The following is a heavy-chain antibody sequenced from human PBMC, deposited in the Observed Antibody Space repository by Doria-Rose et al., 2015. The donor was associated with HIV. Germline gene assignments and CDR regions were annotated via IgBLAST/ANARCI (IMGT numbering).Heavy chain of an antibody. CDR2: YYSSGRT. J-gene: IGHJ4*02. CDR1: GASISSDNY. CDR3: VMMPHY. V-gene: IGHV4-38-2*02. Sequence: QVQLQESGPGLVKPSETLSLTCTVSGASISSDNYWGWIRQPPGKGLEWIGSYYSSGRTYYNPSLKSRVTISADTSKNQLSLNLSSLTAADTAVYFCVMMPHYWGQGTLVTVSS. D-gene: IGHD3-16*01.